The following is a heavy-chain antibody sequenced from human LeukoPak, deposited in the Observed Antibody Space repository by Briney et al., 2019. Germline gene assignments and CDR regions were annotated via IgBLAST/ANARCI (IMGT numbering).Heavy chain of an antibody. CDR1: GGSFSGYY. D-gene: IGHD5-18*01. V-gene: IGHV4-34*01. Sequence: SETLSLTCAVYGGSFSGYYWSWIRQPPGKGLEWIGEINHSGSTYYNPSLKSRVTISVDTSRNQFSLKLSSVTAADTAVYYCARTEESGYSYGYFGYYYYMDVWGKGTTVTVSS. CDR3: ARTEESGYSYGYFGYYYYMDV. J-gene: IGHJ6*03. CDR2: INHSGST.